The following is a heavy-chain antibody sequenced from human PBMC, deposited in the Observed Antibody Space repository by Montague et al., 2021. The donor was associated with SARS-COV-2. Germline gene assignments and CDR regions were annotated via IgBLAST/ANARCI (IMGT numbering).Heavy chain of an antibody. V-gene: IGHV3-23*01. Sequence: SLRLSCAASGFTFSSYAMSWVRQAPGKGLEWVLAISGSGGSTYYADSVKGRFTISRDNSKNTLYLQMNSLRAEDTAVYYCAKGRTVVATISPFDYWGQGTLVTVSS. CDR1: GFTFSSYA. J-gene: IGHJ4*02. CDR2: ISGSGGST. D-gene: IGHD5-12*01. CDR3: AKGRTVVATISPFDY.